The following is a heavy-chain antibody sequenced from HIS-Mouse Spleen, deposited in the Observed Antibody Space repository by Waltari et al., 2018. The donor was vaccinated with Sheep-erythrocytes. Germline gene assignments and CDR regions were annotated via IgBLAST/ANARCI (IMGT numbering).Heavy chain of an antibody. D-gene: IGHD7-27*01. CDR1: GYSISSGYY. CDR3: ASQPNWGYWYFDL. V-gene: IGHV4-38-2*02. Sequence: QVQLQESGPGLVKPSETLSLTCTVSGYSISSGYYWGWIRQPPGKGLEWIGSIYHSVSTDHNPCIKSRGTISVDTSKNQFSLKLSSVTAADTAVYYCASQPNWGYWYFDLWGRGTLVTVSS. CDR2: IYHSVST. J-gene: IGHJ2*01.